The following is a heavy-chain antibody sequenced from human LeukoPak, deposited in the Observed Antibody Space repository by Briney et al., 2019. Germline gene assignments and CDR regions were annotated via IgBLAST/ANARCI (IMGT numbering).Heavy chain of an antibody. CDR3: ARDRSGYSYGYWAY. V-gene: IGHV1-2*02. J-gene: IGHJ4*02. Sequence: ASVKVSCKASGYTFTGYYMHWVRQAPGQGLEWMGWINPNSGGTNYAQKFQGRVTMTRDTSISIAYMELSRLRSDDTAVYYCARDRSGYSYGYWAYWGQGTLVTVSS. CDR2: INPNSGGT. CDR1: GYTFTGYY. D-gene: IGHD5-18*01.